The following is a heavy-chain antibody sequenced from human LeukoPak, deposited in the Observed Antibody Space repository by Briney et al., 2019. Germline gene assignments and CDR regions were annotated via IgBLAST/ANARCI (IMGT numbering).Heavy chain of an antibody. V-gene: IGHV3-23*01. D-gene: IGHD2-2*02. CDR2: ISGSGGST. Sequence: TGGSLRLSCAASGFTFSSYWMHWVRQAPGKGLEWVSAISGSGGSTYYADSVKGRFTISRDNSKNTLYLQMNSLRAEDTAVYYCAKSGGYCSSTSCYKPIDCWGQGTLVTVSS. J-gene: IGHJ4*02. CDR3: AKSGGYCSSTSCYKPIDC. CDR1: GFTFSSYW.